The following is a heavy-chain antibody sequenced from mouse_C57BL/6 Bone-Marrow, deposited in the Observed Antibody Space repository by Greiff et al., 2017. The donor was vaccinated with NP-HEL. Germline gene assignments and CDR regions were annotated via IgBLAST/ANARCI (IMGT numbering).Heavy chain of an antibody. CDR3: ASKRELGRAYYYAMDY. CDR1: GYTFTSYG. Sequence: QVQLQQSGAELARPGASVKLSCKASGYTFTSYGISWVKQRTGQGLEWIGEIYPRSGNTYYNEKFKGKATLTADKSSSTAYMELRSLTSEDSAVYFCASKRELGRAYYYAMDYWGQGTSVTVSS. CDR2: IYPRSGNT. J-gene: IGHJ4*01. V-gene: IGHV1-81*01. D-gene: IGHD4-1*01.